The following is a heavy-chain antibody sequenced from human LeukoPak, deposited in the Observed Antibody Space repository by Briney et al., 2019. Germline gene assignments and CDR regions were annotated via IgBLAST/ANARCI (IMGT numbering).Heavy chain of an antibody. Sequence: GGSLRLSCAASGLIFSNHYMNWVRQAPGKGLEWVSAISSGSSSMYYADSVKGRFTISRDNAKSSLYLQMNSLRAEDAAVYYCARQCSITSCLWGQGTLVTVSS. J-gene: IGHJ4*02. V-gene: IGHV3-21*01. CDR2: ISSGSSSM. D-gene: IGHD2-2*01. CDR3: ARQCSITSCL. CDR1: GLIFSNHY.